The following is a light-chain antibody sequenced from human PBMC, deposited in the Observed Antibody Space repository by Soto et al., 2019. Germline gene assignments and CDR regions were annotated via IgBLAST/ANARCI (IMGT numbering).Light chain of an antibody. CDR1: SSDVGRYNR. CDR2: EVR. Sequence: QSALTQPPSVSGSPGQSVTISCTGTSSDVGRYNRVSWYQQPPGTAPKLLIYEVRNRPSGVPDRFSGSKSANTASLTISGLQAEDEADHYCSLYTTNSTFVFGAGTKVTVL. V-gene: IGLV2-18*01. CDR3: SLYTTNSTFV. J-gene: IGLJ1*01.